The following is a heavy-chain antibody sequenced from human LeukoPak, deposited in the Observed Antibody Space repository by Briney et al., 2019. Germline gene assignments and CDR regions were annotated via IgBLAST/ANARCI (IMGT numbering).Heavy chain of an antibody. V-gene: IGHV1-24*01. J-gene: IGHJ4*02. CDR1: GYTLTELS. Sequence: ASVKVSCKVSGYTLTELSMHWVRQAPGKGLEWMGGFDPEDGETIYAQKFQGRVTMTEDTSTDTAYVELSSLRSEDTAVYYCATNPGGVLRFLEWLLFDYWGQGTLVTVSS. D-gene: IGHD3-3*01. CDR2: FDPEDGET. CDR3: ATNPGGVLRFLEWLLFDY.